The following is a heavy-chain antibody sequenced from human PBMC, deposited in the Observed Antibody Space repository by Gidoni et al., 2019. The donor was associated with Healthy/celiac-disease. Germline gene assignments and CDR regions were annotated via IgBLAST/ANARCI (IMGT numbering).Heavy chain of an antibody. V-gene: IGHV4-59*08. J-gene: IGHJ6*02. Sequence: VQLQESGPGLVKPSEPLSLTCTVSGGSISSYYWSWIRQPPGKGLEWIGYIYYSGSTNYNPSLKSRVTISVDTSKNQFSLKLSSVTAADTAVYYCARLPIVVVTATPFYYGMDVWGQGTTVTVSS. CDR3: ARLPIVVVTATPFYYGMDV. CDR1: GGSISSYY. D-gene: IGHD2-21*02. CDR2: IYYSGST.